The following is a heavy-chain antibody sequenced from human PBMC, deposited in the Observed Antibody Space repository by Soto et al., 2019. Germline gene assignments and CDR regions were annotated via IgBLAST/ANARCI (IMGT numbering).Heavy chain of an antibody. J-gene: IGHJ4*02. Sequence: GGSLRLSCAASGFSFNRYDMTWVRQAPGKGLEWVSVITGSGVNTYYADSVKGRFTISRDNSKNTLVLQMNSLGVEDTAIYYCAIRGYNFQYYFDYWGQGALVTVSS. D-gene: IGHD5-18*01. CDR2: ITGSGVNT. V-gene: IGHV3-23*01. CDR1: GFSFNRYD. CDR3: AIRGYNFQYYFDY.